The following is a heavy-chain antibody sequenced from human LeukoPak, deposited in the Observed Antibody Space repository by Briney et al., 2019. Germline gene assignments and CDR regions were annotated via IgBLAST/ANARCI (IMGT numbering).Heavy chain of an antibody. J-gene: IGHJ4*02. CDR3: ARDSSSLPYFDY. Sequence: GASVKVSCKASGYTFTSYGISWVRQAPGQGLEWMGWINPNSGGTNYAQKFQGRVTMTRDTSISTAYMELSRLRSDDTAVYYCARDSSSLPYFDYWGQGTLVTVSS. D-gene: IGHD6-6*01. CDR2: INPNSGGT. V-gene: IGHV1-2*02. CDR1: GYTFTSYG.